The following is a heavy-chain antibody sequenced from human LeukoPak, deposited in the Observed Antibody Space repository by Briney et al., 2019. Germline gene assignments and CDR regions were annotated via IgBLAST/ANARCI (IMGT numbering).Heavy chain of an antibody. CDR3: AKESPEFDY. Sequence: GGSLRLSCAASGFTFSSYSMNWVRQAPGKGLEWVSVISGSGDTTYYADSVKGRFTISRDNSKNTLYLQMNSLRGEDTAVYYCAKESPEFDYWGQGTLVTVSS. CDR1: GFTFSSYS. CDR2: ISGSGDTT. J-gene: IGHJ4*02. V-gene: IGHV3-23*01.